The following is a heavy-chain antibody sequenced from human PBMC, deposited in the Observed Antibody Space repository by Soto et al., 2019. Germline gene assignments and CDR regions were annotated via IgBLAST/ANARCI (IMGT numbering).Heavy chain of an antibody. CDR1: GGTFSSYA. D-gene: IGHD3-22*01. CDR3: ARMYYYDSSGYFPVLVAFDI. J-gene: IGHJ3*02. V-gene: IGHV1-69*06. CDR2: LIPIFGTA. Sequence: QVQLVQSGAEVKKPGSSVKVSCKASGGTFSSYAISWVRQAPGQGLEWMGGLIPIFGTANYAQKFQGRVTITADKSTGTDYMEVSSLRSEDTAVYYCARMYYYDSSGYFPVLVAFDIWGQGTMVTVSS.